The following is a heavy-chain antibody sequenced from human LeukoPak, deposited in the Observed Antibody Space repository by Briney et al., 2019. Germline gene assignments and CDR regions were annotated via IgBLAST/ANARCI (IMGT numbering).Heavy chain of an antibody. J-gene: IGHJ4*02. CDR3: ARRAGAYSHPYDY. CDR2: MSSSDDGR. Sequence: GGSLRLSCATSGFSFSSYAMSWVRQAPGKGLEWVSAMSSSDDGRYYAASVRGRFTISRDTSRSTLYLQMNSLRAEDAAVYYCARRAGAYSHPYDYWGQGTLVTVSS. D-gene: IGHD4/OR15-4a*01. CDR1: GFSFSSYA. V-gene: IGHV3-23*01.